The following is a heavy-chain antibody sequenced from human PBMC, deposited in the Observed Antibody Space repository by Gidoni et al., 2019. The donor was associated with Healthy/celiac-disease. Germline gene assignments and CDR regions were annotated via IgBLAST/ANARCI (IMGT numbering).Heavy chain of an antibody. V-gene: IGHV4-34*01. CDR2: INHSGST. D-gene: IGHD5-12*01. CDR1: GGSFSGYY. J-gene: IGHJ4*02. Sequence: QVQLQQWGAGLLKPSETLSLTCAVYGGSFSGYYWSWIRQPPGKGLEWIGEINHSGSTNYSPSLKSRVTISVYTSQNQFSLKLSSVTAADTAVYYCARGRDGYNYGRLEFDYWGQGTLVTVSS. CDR3: ARGRDGYNYGRLEFDY.